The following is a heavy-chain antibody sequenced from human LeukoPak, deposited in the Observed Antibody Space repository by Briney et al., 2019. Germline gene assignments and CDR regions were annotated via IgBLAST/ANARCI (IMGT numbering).Heavy chain of an antibody. J-gene: IGHJ3*02. CDR3: VSGNGPGFNLEGLRFDGFDI. CDR2: ISSTGDYI. V-gene: IGHV3-21*01. Sequence: PGGSLRLSCAASGYTFRHYSVNWVRQAPGKGLEWVSSISSTGDYIYYADSVKGRFTISRDNAKGSLYLQMNSLRAEDTAVYYCVSGNGPGFNLEGLRFDGFDILGQGT. CDR1: GYTFRHYS. D-gene: IGHD3-3*01.